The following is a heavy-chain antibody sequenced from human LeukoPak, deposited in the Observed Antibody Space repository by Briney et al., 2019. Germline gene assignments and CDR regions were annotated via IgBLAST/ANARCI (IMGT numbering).Heavy chain of an antibody. V-gene: IGHV4-34*01. CDR3: ARGYGLLDY. J-gene: IGHJ4*02. CDR2: INHSGST. D-gene: IGHD4-17*01. CDR1: GGSFSGYY. Sequence: SETLSLTCAVYGGSFSGYYWSWIRQPPGKGLEWIGEINHSGSTNYNPSLKSRTTISVDTSKSQFSLKLSSVTAADTAVYYCARGYGLLDYWGQGTLVTVSS.